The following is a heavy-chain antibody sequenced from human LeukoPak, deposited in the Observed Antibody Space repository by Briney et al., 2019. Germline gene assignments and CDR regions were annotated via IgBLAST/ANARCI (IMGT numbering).Heavy chain of an antibody. CDR3: ARVEETVTTAAIIRKYSHYYYYMDV. CDR2: IKQDGINK. CDR1: GITFCSQY. Sequence: ERNLVLCCATAGITFCSQYIRWLRQVTGKRLEWVTNIKQDGINKHYVDSVKGRFTISKDNAKNSLYLQMNSLRAEDTAVYYCARVEETVTTAAIIRKYSHYYYYMDVWGKGTTVNASS. D-gene: IGHD4-11*01. J-gene: IGHJ6*03. V-gene: IGHV3-7*01.